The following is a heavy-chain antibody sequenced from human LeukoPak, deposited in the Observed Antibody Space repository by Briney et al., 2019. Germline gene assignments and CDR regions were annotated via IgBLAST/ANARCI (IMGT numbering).Heavy chain of an antibody. J-gene: IGHJ5*02. CDR2: ITYDGTNK. CDR1: GFTFRDYA. Sequence: QPGGSLRLSCAAYGFTFRDYALHWVCRAPGRGVEWVAVITYDGTNKYYADSVQGRFTISRDNSESTLYLQMNSLRPEDTAIYYCARDPRPLARASGSCYTSTWFDPWGQGTLVTVSS. D-gene: IGHD2-15*01. V-gene: IGHV3-30*04. CDR3: ARDPRPLARASGSCYTSTWFDP.